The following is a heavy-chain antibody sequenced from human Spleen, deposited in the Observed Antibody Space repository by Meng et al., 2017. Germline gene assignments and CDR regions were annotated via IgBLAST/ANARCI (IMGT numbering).Heavy chain of an antibody. V-gene: IGHV7-4-1*02. CDR3: ARDDPGEKWFGELLEYYFDY. CDR1: GYTFTSYA. J-gene: IGHJ4*02. CDR2: INTNTGNP. D-gene: IGHD3-10*01. Sequence: ASVKVSCKASGYTFTSYAMNWVRQAPGQGLEWMGWINTNTGNPTYAQGFTGRFVFSLDTSVSTAYLQISSLKAEDTAVYYCARDDPGEKWFGELLEYYFDYWGQGTLVTVSS.